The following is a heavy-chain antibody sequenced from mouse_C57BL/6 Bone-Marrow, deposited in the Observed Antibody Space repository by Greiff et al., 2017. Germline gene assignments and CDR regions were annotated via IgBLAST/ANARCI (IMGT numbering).Heavy chain of an antibody. CDR2: IHPANGNT. D-gene: IGHD1-1*01. CDR1: GFNIKDDY. V-gene: IGHV14-4*01. CDR3: TSNTTVPFDY. J-gene: IGHJ2*01. Sequence: EVQLQQSGAELVRPGASVKLSCTASGFNIKDDYMHWVKQRPEQGLEWIGWIHPANGNTEYASKFQGKATITEDTSSNTAYLQLSSLTSEDTAVYYCTSNTTVPFDYGGQGTTLTVSS.